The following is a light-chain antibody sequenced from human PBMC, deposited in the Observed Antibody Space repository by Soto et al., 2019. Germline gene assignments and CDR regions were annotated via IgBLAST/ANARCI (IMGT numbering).Light chain of an antibody. J-gene: IGLJ1*01. Sequence: QSMLTQRGSVSGSRGQSINIYCTGTSSDVGGYNYVSWYQHHPGKAPKLIIYDVSNRPSGVSNPFSGSKSGNTASLTISGLQPEAEADYYCSSYTTSNTPQKAFGPGTKVTVL. CDR3: SSYTTSNTPQKA. CDR2: DVS. V-gene: IGLV2-14*03. CDR1: SSDVGGYNY.